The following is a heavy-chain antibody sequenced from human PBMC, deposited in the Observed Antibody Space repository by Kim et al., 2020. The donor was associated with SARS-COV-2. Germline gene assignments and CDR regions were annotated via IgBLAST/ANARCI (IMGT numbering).Heavy chain of an antibody. Sequence: NGNTNRAQRLQGRVTMTTDTSTSTAYMELRSLRSEETAIYYCATDGYFDLWGRGTLVTVSS. CDR3: ATDGYFDL. V-gene: IGHV1-18*01. J-gene: IGHJ2*01. CDR2: NGNT.